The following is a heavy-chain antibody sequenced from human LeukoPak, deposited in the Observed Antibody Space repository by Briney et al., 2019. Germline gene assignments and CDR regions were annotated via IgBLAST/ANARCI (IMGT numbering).Heavy chain of an antibody. Sequence: PSETLSLTCTASGGSISSYYWSWIRQLPGKGLEWIGCIYYGGTTYYHPSLKSRVTISIDTSKNLFSLKLTSVTAADKAVYYCARDNDHYGMDVWGQGTTVTVSS. D-gene: IGHD1-1*01. CDR2: IYYGGTT. CDR3: ARDNDHYGMDV. J-gene: IGHJ6*02. CDR1: GGSISSYY. V-gene: IGHV4-59*12.